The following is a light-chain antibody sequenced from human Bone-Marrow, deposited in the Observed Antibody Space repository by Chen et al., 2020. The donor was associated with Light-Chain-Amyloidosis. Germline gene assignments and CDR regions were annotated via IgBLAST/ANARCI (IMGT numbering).Light chain of an antibody. J-gene: IGLJ3*02. CDR2: DDS. CDR3: QVWDRSSDRPV. CDR1: NIGSTS. Sequence: SYVLTQPSSVSVAPGQTATIACGGNNIGSTSVHWYQQTPGQAPLLVVYDDSDRPSGIPWRLSGSNSGTTATLTISRVEAGDEADYYCQVWDRSSDRPVFGGGTKLTVL. V-gene: IGLV3-21*02.